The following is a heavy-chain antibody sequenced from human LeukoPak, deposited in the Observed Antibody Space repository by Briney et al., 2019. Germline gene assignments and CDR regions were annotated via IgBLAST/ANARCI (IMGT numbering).Heavy chain of an antibody. CDR1: GFTFTNAW. Sequence: GGSLRLSCVDSGFTFTNAWMNWVRQAPGKGLEWVGRIKSKTDGGTTDYAAPVKGRFTISRDDSKNTLYLQMNSLKTEDTAVYYCATDTYYYDSSGYYYINYFDYWGQGTLVTVSS. D-gene: IGHD3-22*01. CDR3: ATDTYYYDSSGYYYINYFDY. V-gene: IGHV3-15*07. CDR2: IKSKTDGGTT. J-gene: IGHJ4*02.